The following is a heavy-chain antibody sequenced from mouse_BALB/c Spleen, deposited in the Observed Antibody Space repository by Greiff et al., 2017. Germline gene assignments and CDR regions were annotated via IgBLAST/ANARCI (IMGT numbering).Heavy chain of an antibody. CDR1: GFTFSSFG. D-gene: IGHD1-2*01. CDR2: ISSGRSTI. CDR3: ARFITTATYYYAMDY. V-gene: IGHV5-17*02. Sequence: EVKLMESGGGLVQPGGSRNLSCAASGFTFSSFGMHWVRQAPEKGLEWVAYISSGRSTIYYADTVKGRFTISRDNLKNTLFLQMTSLSSEDTAMYYCARFITTATYYYAMDYWGQGTSVTVSS. J-gene: IGHJ4*01.